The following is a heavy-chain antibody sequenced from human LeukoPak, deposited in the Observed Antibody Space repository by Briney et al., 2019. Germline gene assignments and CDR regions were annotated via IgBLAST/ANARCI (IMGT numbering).Heavy chain of an antibody. CDR1: GGSISSDTYY. V-gene: IGHV4-39*07. J-gene: IGHJ3*02. D-gene: IGHD3-10*01. CDR3: ALPYFGAGVDAFGI. CDR2: MYYSGNT. Sequence: SSETLSLTCSVSGGSISSDTYYWGWIRQPPGKGLEWIGTMYYSGNTDYNPSLKSRITISVDTSKNQFYLKLTSVTAADTALYYCALPYFGAGVDAFGIWGQGTRVAVSS.